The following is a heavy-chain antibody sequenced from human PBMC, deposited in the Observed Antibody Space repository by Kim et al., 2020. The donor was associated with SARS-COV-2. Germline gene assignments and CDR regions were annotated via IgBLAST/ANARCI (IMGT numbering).Heavy chain of an antibody. CDR1: RFRFSDYG. V-gene: IGHV3-30*18. CDR3: AKDYCSSASCYGSYYYFYGMDV. J-gene: IGHJ6*02. Sequence: GGSLRLSCAASRFRFSDYGMHWVRQAPGKGLEWVAFISYDGNNKYYAASVKGRITISKDNLKHTLYLQMNSLRDEDTSVYYCAKDYCSSASCYGSYYYFYGMDVWGQGTTVTVSS. CDR2: ISYDGNNK. D-gene: IGHD2-2*01.